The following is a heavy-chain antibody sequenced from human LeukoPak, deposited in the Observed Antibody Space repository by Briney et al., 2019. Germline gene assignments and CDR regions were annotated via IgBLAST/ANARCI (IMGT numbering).Heavy chain of an antibody. CDR3: ARVAHIVGATGIDY. J-gene: IGHJ4*02. V-gene: IGHV4-38-2*02. CDR2: IYHSGST. D-gene: IGHD1-26*01. Sequence: SETLSLTCTVSGYSISSGYYWGWIRQPPGKGLEWIGSIYHSGSTYYNPSLKSRVTISVGTSKNQFSLKLSSVTAADTAVYYCARVAHIVGATGIDYWGQGTLVTVSS. CDR1: GYSISSGYY.